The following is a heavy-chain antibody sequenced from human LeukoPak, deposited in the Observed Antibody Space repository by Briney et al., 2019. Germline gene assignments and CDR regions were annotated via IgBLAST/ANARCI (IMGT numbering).Heavy chain of an antibody. CDR1: GGSISSGDYY. Sequence: SETLSLTCTVSGGSISSGDYYWSWIRQPPGKGLEWIGSIYYSGSTYYNPSLKSRVTISVDTSKNQFSLKLSSVTAADTAVYYCARFADADFWSGYYIFDYWGQGTLVTVSS. D-gene: IGHD3-3*01. CDR3: ARFADADFWSGYYIFDY. V-gene: IGHV4-39*01. J-gene: IGHJ4*02. CDR2: IYYSGST.